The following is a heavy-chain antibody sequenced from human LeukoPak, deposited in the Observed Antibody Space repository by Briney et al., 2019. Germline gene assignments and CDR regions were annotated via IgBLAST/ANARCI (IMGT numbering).Heavy chain of an antibody. V-gene: IGHV3-23*01. J-gene: IGHJ4*02. D-gene: IGHD6-13*01. CDR3: AKDQGGIAAAAPFDY. CDR2: ISGSGGST. Sequence: GGSLRLSCAASGFTFSSYAMSWVRQAPGKGLEWVSAISGSGGSTYYADSVKGRFTISRDNSKDTLYLQMNSLRAEDTAVYYCAKDQGGIAAAAPFDYWGQGTLVTVSS. CDR1: GFTFSSYA.